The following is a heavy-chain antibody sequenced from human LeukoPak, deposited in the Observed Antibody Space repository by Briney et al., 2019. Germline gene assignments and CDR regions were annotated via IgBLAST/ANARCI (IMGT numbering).Heavy chain of an antibody. CDR1: GGSFSGYY. V-gene: IGHV3-20*04. J-gene: IGHJ5*02. Sequence: ETLSLTCAVYGGSFSGYYWSWVRQAPGKGLEWVSGINWNGGSTGYADSVKGRFTISRDNAKNSLYLQMNSLRAEDTALYYCARGEYGTFDPWGQGTLVTVSS. CDR2: INWNGGST. D-gene: IGHD1/OR15-1a*01. CDR3: ARGEYGTFDP.